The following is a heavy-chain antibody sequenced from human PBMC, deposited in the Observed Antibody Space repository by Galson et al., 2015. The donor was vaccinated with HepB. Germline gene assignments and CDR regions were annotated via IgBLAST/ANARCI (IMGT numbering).Heavy chain of an antibody. CDR3: ARDDRGSSSWYPPVWVNYYGMDV. Sequence: SLRLSCAASGSTFSRYWMHWVRQAPGKGLVWVSRINSDGSSTSYADSVKGRFTISRDNAKNTLYLQMNSLRAEDTAVYYCARDDRGSSSWYPPVWVNYYGMDVWGQGTTVTVSS. V-gene: IGHV3-74*01. D-gene: IGHD6-13*01. J-gene: IGHJ6*02. CDR1: GSTFSRYW. CDR2: INSDGSST.